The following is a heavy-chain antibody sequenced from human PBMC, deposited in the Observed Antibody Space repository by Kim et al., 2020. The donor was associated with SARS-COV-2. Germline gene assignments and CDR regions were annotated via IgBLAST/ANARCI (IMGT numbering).Heavy chain of an antibody. CDR2: ISSSSSTI. CDR1: GFTFSSYS. Sequence: GGSLRLSCAASGFTFSSYSMNWVRQAPGKGLEWVSYISSSSSTIYYADSVKGRFTISRDNAKNSLYLQMNSLRDEDTAVYYCARVFGELLYYYYGMDVWGQGTTVTVSS. CDR3: ARVFGELLYYYYGMDV. D-gene: IGHD3-10*01. J-gene: IGHJ6*02. V-gene: IGHV3-48*02.